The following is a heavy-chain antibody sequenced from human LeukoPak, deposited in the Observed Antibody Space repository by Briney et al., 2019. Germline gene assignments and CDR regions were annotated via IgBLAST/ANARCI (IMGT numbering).Heavy chain of an antibody. CDR1: GGAVSSGGSVSSGRYY. J-gene: IGHJ4*02. CDR2: VSYSGST. Sequence: PSETLSLTCTVSGGAVSSGGSVSSGRYYWSRSRQPPGKGLEWIGYVSYSGSTNYNPSLHSRVTISIDTSKNQFSLRLSSVTAADTAVYFCARDSFYSGSDYWGQGTLVTVSS. D-gene: IGHD1-26*01. CDR3: ARDSFYSGSDY. V-gene: IGHV4-61*01.